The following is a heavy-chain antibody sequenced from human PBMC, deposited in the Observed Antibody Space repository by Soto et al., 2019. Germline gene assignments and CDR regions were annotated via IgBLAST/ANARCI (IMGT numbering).Heavy chain of an antibody. Sequence: GGSLRLSCAASGFTFSSYSMNWVRQAPGKGLEWVSVIYSGGSTYYADSVKGRFTISRDNSKNTLYLQMNSLRAEDTAVYYCARASRNYYDSSGYLYYFDYWGQGTLVTVSS. CDR2: IYSGGST. D-gene: IGHD3-22*01. CDR1: GFTFSSYS. V-gene: IGHV3-66*01. J-gene: IGHJ4*02. CDR3: ARASRNYYDSSGYLYYFDY.